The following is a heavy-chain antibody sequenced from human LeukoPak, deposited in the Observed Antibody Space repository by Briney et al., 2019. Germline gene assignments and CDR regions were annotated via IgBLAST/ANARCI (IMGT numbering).Heavy chain of an antibody. CDR2: INHSGST. CDR3: AKSYFDYSTYYSYYFNL. D-gene: IGHD4-11*01. V-gene: IGHV4-34*01. CDR1: GGSFSGYY. Sequence: SETLSLTCAVYGGSFSGYYWSWIRQPPGKGLEWIGEINHSGSTIYNPSLKSRVTISVDTSKNHFALNLSSVTAADTAVYYCAKSYFDYSTYYSYYFNLWGQGALVTVSS. J-gene: IGHJ4*02.